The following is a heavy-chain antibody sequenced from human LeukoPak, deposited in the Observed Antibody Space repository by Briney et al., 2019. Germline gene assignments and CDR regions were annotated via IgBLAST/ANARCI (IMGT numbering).Heavy chain of an antibody. CDR2: IRYDGSNK. D-gene: IGHD3-9*01. V-gene: IGHV3-30*02. CDR3: AKGYYFDILSGYSSLDS. Sequence: GGSLRLSCAASRFTFSTYGMHWVRQAPGKGLEWVAFIRYDGSNKYYADSVKGRFTISRDDSKNTLYLQMNSLRAEDTAAYYCAKGYYFDILSGYSSLDSWGQGTLVTVSS. CDR1: RFTFSTYG. J-gene: IGHJ4*02.